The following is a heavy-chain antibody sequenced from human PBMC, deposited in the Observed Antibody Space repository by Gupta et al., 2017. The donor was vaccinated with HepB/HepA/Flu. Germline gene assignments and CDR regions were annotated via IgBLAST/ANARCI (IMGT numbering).Heavy chain of an antibody. CDR2: ISTSSTYI. CDR1: EFTFSSYS. J-gene: IGHJ5*02. CDR3: ARGDWFDP. V-gene: IGHV3-21*01. Sequence: EVQLVESGGGLVTPGESLRLSCEASEFTFSSYSMNWVRQAPGKGLEWVSYISTSSTYIYYAESVKGRFTISRDNAKNSLSLQMNSLRAEDTAVYYCARGDWFDPWGQGTLVTVSS.